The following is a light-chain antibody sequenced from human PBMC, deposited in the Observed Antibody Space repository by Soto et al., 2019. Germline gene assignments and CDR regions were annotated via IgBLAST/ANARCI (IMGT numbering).Light chain of an antibody. Sequence: DIQLTQSPSFLSASVGDRVTITCRASQGISSCLAWYQQKPGKAPKLLIYAASTLQSGVPSRFSGSGSGTEFTLTISSLQPEDFATYYCQQLNSYLLFTFGPGTKVDIK. CDR2: AAS. J-gene: IGKJ3*01. V-gene: IGKV1-9*01. CDR1: QGISSC. CDR3: QQLNSYLLFT.